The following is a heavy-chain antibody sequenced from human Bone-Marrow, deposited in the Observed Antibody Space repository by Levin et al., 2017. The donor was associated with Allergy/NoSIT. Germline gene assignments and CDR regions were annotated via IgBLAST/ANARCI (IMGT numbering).Heavy chain of an antibody. Sequence: GGSLRLSCAASGFNFNIFAINWVRQPPGRGLEWVSAISSDSDYMHYADSVKGRFTISRENAKNSVYLQMNSLRAEDTAVYYCARDLMFFPTYWGQGTRVTVSS. D-gene: IGHD3-10*02. CDR1: GFNFNIFA. V-gene: IGHV3-21*01. CDR3: ARDLMFFPTY. J-gene: IGHJ4*02. CDR2: ISSDSDYM.